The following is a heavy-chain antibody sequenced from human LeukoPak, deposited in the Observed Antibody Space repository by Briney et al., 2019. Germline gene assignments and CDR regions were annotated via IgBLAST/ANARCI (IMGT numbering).Heavy chain of an antibody. CDR2: IYYSGNT. J-gene: IGHJ4*02. CDR1: GGSISSSSYH. V-gene: IGHV4-39*07. D-gene: IGHD1-26*01. CDR3: ARVSSGATTVDY. Sequence: PSETLSLTCTVSGGSISSSSYHWGWIRQPPGKGLEWIGSIYYSGNTYYNPSLKSRVTISVDKSKNQFSLKLSSVTAADTAVYYCARVSSGATTVDYWGQGTLVTVSS.